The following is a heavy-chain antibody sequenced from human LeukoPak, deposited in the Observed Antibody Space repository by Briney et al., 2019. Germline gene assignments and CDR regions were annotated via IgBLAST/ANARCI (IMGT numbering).Heavy chain of an antibody. CDR1: GGSISSSSYY. V-gene: IGHV4-39*01. CDR3: ASPDFWSGYYTGPFYY. Sequence: SETLSLTCTVSGGSISSSSYYWGWICQPPGKGLEWIGSIYYSGSTYYNPSLKSRVTISVDTSKNQFSLKLSSVTAADTAVYYCASPDFWSGYYTGPFYYWGQGTLVTVSS. J-gene: IGHJ4*02. CDR2: IYYSGST. D-gene: IGHD3-3*01.